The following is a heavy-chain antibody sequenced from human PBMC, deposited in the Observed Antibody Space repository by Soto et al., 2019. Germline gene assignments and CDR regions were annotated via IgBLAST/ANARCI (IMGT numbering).Heavy chain of an antibody. CDR3: ARCRRVATIYYYYYGIDV. D-gene: IGHD5-12*01. CDR2: INHSGST. J-gene: IGHJ6*02. Sequence: KTSVTLSLTCAVYGRSFSGYYWSWIHQPPGKGLEWIGEINHSGSTNYNPSLKSRVTISVDTSKNQFSLKLSSLTAADSAEYYCARCRRVATIYYYYYGIDVWREGTTVTFS. CDR1: GRSFSGYY. V-gene: IGHV4-34*01.